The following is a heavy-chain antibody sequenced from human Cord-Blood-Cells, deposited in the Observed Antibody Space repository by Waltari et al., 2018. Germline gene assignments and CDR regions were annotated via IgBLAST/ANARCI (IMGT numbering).Heavy chain of an antibody. J-gene: IGHJ6*02. V-gene: IGHV4-34*01. CDR1: GGSFSGYY. Sequence: QVQLQQWGAGLLKPSETLSLTCAVYGGSFSGYYWSWIRQPPGKGLEWIGEINHSGSTNYNPSLKSRVTISVDTSKNQFSLKLSSVTAADTAVYYCARGDYYDSSGYYYYYYYGMDVWDQGP. CDR2: INHSGST. D-gene: IGHD3-22*01. CDR3: ARGDYYDSSGYYYYYYYGMDV.